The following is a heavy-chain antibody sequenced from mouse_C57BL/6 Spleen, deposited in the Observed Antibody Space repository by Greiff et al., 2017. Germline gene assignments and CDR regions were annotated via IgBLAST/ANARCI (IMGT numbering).Heavy chain of an antibody. J-gene: IGHJ1*03. CDR3: GRGDDGYFYWDLDG. CDR1: GYTFTSYG. V-gene: IGHV1-81*01. CDR2: IYPRSGNT. Sequence: QVQLQQSGAELARPGASVKLSCKASGYTFTSYGISWVKQRTGQGLEWIGEIYPRSGNTYYNEKFKGKATLTADTSSSTAYMELRSLTSEDSAVYFRGRGDDGYFYWDLDGRGTGTTVTVAS. D-gene: IGHD2-3*01.